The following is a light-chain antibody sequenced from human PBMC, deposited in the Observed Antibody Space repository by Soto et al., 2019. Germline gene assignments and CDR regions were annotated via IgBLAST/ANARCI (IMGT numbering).Light chain of an antibody. Sequence: EIVLTQSPVTVSLSPGVVASLXXRASQSVSSSYLAWYQQKPGQAPRLXXYGASSRATGIPDRFSGSGSGTDFTLTISSLQPEDVATYFCQQYDNFPPITFGKGTRLEI. CDR2: GAS. CDR1: QSVSSSY. V-gene: IGKV3-20*01. CDR3: QQYDNFPPIT. J-gene: IGKJ5*01.